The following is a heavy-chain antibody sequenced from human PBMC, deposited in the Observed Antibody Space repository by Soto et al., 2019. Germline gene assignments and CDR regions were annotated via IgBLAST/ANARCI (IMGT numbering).Heavy chain of an antibody. V-gene: IGHV1-69*13. Sequence: GASVKVSCKASGGTFSSYAISWVRQAPGQGLEWMGGIIPIFGTANYAQKFQGRVTITADESTSTAYMELSSLRSEDTAVYYCARCPLGYCSGGSCYSPYYYYGMDVWGQGPTVTV. D-gene: IGHD2-15*01. CDR1: GGTFSSYA. CDR3: ARCPLGYCSGGSCYSPYYYYGMDV. CDR2: IIPIFGTA. J-gene: IGHJ6*02.